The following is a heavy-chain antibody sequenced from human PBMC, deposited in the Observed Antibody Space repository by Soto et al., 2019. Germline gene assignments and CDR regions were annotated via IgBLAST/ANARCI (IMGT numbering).Heavy chain of an antibody. Sequence: PGGSLRLSCAASGFTFSSYAMHWVRQAPGKGLEWVAVISYDGSNKYYADSVKGRFTISRDNSKNTLYLQMNSLRAEDTAVYYCARDIKKDYGDYRGPAYYYYGMDVWGQGTTVTVSS. D-gene: IGHD4-17*01. CDR1: GFTFSSYA. J-gene: IGHJ6*02. V-gene: IGHV3-30-3*01. CDR2: ISYDGSNK. CDR3: ARDIKKDYGDYRGPAYYYYGMDV.